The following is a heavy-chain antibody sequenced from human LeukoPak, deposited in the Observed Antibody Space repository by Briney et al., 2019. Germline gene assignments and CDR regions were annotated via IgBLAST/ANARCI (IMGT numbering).Heavy chain of an antibody. V-gene: IGHV1-8*01. J-gene: IGHJ4*02. Sequence: ASVTVSCKASGYTFSTFDMNWVRQATGQGLEWMGWMDPNSGNAGYAQKFQGRVTMTRNTSISTAYLELSNLRSGDTAVYYCTRGFNIDYNKEFDYWGQGTLVTVSS. D-gene: IGHD4-11*01. CDR3: TRGFNIDYNKEFDY. CDR1: GYTFSTFD. CDR2: MDPNSGNA.